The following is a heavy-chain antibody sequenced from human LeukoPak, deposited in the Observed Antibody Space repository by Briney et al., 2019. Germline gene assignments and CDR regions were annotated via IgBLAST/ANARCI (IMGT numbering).Heavy chain of an antibody. Sequence: SLRLSCAASGFTFDDYTMHWVRQAPGKGLEWVSGISWNGGSIGYADSVKGRFTISRDNAKNSLYLQMNSLRAEDTALYYCAKEDQGYSGYDYWGQGTLVTVSS. V-gene: IGHV3-9*01. J-gene: IGHJ4*02. CDR2: ISWNGGSI. D-gene: IGHD5-12*01. CDR3: AKEDQGYSGYDY. CDR1: GFTFDDYT.